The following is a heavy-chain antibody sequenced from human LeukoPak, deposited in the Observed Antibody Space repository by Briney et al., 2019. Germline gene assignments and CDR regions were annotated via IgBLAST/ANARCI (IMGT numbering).Heavy chain of an antibody. J-gene: IGHJ4*02. CDR2: ISGSGGST. D-gene: IGHD6-6*01. Sequence: GGSLRLSCAASGFTFSSYAMSWVRQAPGKGLEWVSAISGSGGSTYYADSVKGRFTISRDNSKNTLYQQMNSLRAEDTAVYYCAKTGSPSLSLTDYWGQGTLVTVSS. CDR3: AKTGSPSLSLTDY. V-gene: IGHV3-23*01. CDR1: GFTFSSYA.